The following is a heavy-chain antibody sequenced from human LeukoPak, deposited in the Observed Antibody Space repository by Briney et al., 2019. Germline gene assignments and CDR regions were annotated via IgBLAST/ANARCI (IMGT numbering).Heavy chain of an antibody. CDR1: RYTFTTYD. CDR3: ARANYYGSGKKDLDY. D-gene: IGHD3-10*01. CDR2: MNPNSGNT. J-gene: IGHJ4*02. V-gene: IGHV1-8*01. Sequence: GASVKVSCWASRYTFTTYDINWVRQATAQGLEWMGWMNPNSGNTGYAQKFQGRVTMTRNTSMSTAYMELSSLRSEDTAVYYCARANYYGSGKKDLDYWGQGTLVTVSS.